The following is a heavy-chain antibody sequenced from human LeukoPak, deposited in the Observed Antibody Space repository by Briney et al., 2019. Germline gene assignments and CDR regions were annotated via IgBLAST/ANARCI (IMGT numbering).Heavy chain of an antibody. D-gene: IGHD2-2*01. CDR1: GGSFSGYY. CDR3: ARHPCPLGYRSTSCLYFDY. J-gene: IGHJ4*02. CDR2: INHSGST. Sequence: SETLSLTCAVYGGSFSGYYWSWIRQPPGKGLEWIWEINHSGSTNYNPSLKSRVTISVDTSKNQFSLKLSSVTAADTAVYYCARHPCPLGYRSTSCLYFDYWGQGTLVTVSS. V-gene: IGHV4-34*01.